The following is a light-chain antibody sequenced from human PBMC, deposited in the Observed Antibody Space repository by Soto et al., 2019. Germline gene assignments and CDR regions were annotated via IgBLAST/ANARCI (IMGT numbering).Light chain of an antibody. Sequence: EIVLTQSPGTLSLSPGERATLSCRASQSVSSSYLAWYQQKPGQAPRLLIYGASSRATGIPDRFSGSGSGTDFTLTISSLQPDDFAVYYCQQYGTSPPMTFGQGTRRRL. V-gene: IGKV3-20*01. CDR1: QSVSSSY. J-gene: IGKJ5*01. CDR2: GAS. CDR3: QQYGTSPPMT.